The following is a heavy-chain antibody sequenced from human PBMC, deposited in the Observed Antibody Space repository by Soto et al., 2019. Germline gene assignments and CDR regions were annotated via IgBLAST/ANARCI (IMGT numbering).Heavy chain of an antibody. CDR1: GGSITNYY. CDR2: IYYTGDT. J-gene: IGHJ4*02. D-gene: IGHD1-20*01. Sequence: SETLSLTCTVSGGSITNYYWSWIRQPPGKGLEWIGYIYYTGDTNYNPSLKSRVTISVDTSKNQFSLKLTSVTAADTAVYYCAKLSSNWSSYYFDYWGQGTLVTVSS. CDR3: AKLSSNWSSYYFDY. V-gene: IGHV4-59*08.